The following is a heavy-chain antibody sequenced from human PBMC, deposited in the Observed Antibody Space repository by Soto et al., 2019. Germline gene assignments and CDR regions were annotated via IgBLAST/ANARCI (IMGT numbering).Heavy chain of an antibody. CDR1: GYTFTSYA. D-gene: IGHD2-2*03. V-gene: IGHV1-18*01. CDR3: ADLSLGYCITTACPPDY. CDR2: ISAYNGNT. Sequence: ASVKVSCKASGYTFTSYAISWVRQAPGQGLEWMGWISAYNGNTNYAQNLQGRVTMTTDTSTSTAYMELRSLRSDDTAVYYCADLSLGYCITTACPPDYWGQGTLVTVSS. J-gene: IGHJ4*02.